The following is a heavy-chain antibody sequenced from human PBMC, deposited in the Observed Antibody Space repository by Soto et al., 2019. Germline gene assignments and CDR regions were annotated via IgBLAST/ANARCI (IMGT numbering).Heavy chain of an antibody. V-gene: IGHV3-30-3*01. CDR3: ARELWSVYCSSTSCSNPLFDY. CDR1: GFTFSSYA. CDR2: ISYDGSNK. J-gene: IGHJ4*02. D-gene: IGHD2-2*01. Sequence: QVQLVESGGGVVQPGRSLRLSCAASGFTFSSYAMHWVRQAPGKGLEWVAVISYDGSNKYYADSVKGRFTISRDNSKNTLYLQMNSLRAEDTAVYYCARELWSVYCSSTSCSNPLFDYWGQGTLVTVSS.